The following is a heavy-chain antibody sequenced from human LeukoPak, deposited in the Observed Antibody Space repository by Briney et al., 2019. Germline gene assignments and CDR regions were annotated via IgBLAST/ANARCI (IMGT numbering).Heavy chain of an antibody. J-gene: IGHJ4*02. CDR1: GGSISSHY. D-gene: IGHD3-10*01. CDR2: IYYSGST. Sequence: SETLSLTCTLPGGSISSHYWSWIRQPPGKGLEWIGYIYYSGSTNYNPSLKSRVTISVDTSKNQFSLKLSSVTAADTAVYYCATAEGRWSQGTRVTVSS. V-gene: IGHV4-59*11. CDR3: ATAEGR.